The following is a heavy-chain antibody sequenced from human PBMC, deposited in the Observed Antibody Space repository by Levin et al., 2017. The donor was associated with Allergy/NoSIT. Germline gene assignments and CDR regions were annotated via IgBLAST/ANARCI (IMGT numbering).Heavy chain of an antibody. Sequence: GESLKISCKASGYTFTSYGISWVRQAPGQGLEWMGWISAYNGNTNYAQKLQGRVTMTTDTSTSTAYMELRSLRSDDTAVYYCARDHRMTTVTPGDHWGRGTLVTVSS. V-gene: IGHV1-18*01. CDR1: GYTFTSYG. J-gene: IGHJ2*01. CDR3: ARDHRMTTVTPGDH. D-gene: IGHD4-17*01. CDR2: ISAYNGNT.